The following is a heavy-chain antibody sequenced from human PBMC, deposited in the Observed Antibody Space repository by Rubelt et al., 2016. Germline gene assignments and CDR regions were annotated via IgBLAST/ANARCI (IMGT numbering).Heavy chain of an antibody. CDR1: GYSFTSYW. CDR2: IDPSDSYT. J-gene: IGHJ3*02. Sequence: EVQLVQSGAEVKKPGESLRISCKGSGYSFTSYWISWVRQMPGNGLEWLGRIDPSDSYTNYSPSFQGNVTISADKSISAAYRQWSSRKAADTARDYGARKRGTMIVVGDDAFDIWGLGTMVTVSS. D-gene: IGHD3-22*01. CDR3: ARKRGTMIVVGDDAFDI. V-gene: IGHV5-10-1*01.